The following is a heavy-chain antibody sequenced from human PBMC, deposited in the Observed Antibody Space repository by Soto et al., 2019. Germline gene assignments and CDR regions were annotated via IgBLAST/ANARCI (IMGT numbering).Heavy chain of an antibody. CDR3: ARGDGDRSAGLGS. Sequence: GLVKPAQTLSLTCSVSGVSISDSYYWNWIRQPPGKGLEWIGYIFHNGNTYYNPSLRSRLSISVDTSKNQFSLRLFSVTGADTAVYYCARGDGDRSAGLGSWGQGTLVTVSS. CDR1: GVSISDSYY. J-gene: IGHJ4*02. V-gene: IGHV4-31*03. CDR2: IFHNGNT. D-gene: IGHD4-17*01.